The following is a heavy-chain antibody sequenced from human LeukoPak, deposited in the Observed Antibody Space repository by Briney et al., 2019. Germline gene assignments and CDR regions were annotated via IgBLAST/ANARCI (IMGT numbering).Heavy chain of an antibody. Sequence: PSQTLSLSCAVYGGSFSVYYWSWIRQPPGKWLEWIGEINHSGTTNYNPSLKSRATISVDTSKNQFSLKLTSVTAANTAVYYCESSIVVVDANGAFDIWGQGTMVTVSS. CDR2: INHSGTT. CDR3: ESSIVVVDANGAFDI. V-gene: IGHV4-34*01. J-gene: IGHJ3*02. D-gene: IGHD2-15*01. CDR1: GGSFSVYY.